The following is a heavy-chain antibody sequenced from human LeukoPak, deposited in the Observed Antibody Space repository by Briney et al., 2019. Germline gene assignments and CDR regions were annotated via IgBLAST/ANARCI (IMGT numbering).Heavy chain of an antibody. D-gene: IGHD1-26*01. Sequence: KNGESLKISCKGSGYTFTSYWIGWVRQMPGKGLEWMGIIYPGDSDTRYSPSFQGQVTISADKSISTAYLQWSSLKATDTAMYYCVSGIVGVRDAFDIWGQGTMVTVSS. V-gene: IGHV5-51*01. CDR3: VSGIVGVRDAFDI. J-gene: IGHJ3*02. CDR2: IYPGDSDT. CDR1: GYTFTSYW.